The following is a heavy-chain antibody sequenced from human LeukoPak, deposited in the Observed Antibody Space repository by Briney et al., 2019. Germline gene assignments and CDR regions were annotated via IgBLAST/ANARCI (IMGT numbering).Heavy chain of an antibody. CDR1: GGSFSGYY. V-gene: IGHV4-34*01. J-gene: IGHJ4*02. Sequence: SETLSLTCAVYGGSFSGYYWSWIRQPPGKGLEWIGEINHSGDTIYSPSLKSRVTISVDTSKNQFSLKLSSVTAADTAVYFCARGFRDYDILTGYYGSYYFDYWGQGTLVTVSS. CDR3: ARGFRDYDILTGYYGSYYFDY. D-gene: IGHD3-9*01. CDR2: INHSGDT.